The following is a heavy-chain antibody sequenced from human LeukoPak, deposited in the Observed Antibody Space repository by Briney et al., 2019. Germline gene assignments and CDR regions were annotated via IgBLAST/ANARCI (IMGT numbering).Heavy chain of an antibody. CDR3: ARGRYYYGSGSYLTSVHNWFDP. CDR1: GYTFTSYD. Sequence: ASVRVSCKASGYTFTSYDINWVRQATGQGLEWMGWMNPNSGNTGYAQKFQGRVTMTRNTSISTAYMELSSLRSEDTAVYYCARGRYYYGSGSYLTSVHNWFDPWGQGTLVTVSS. J-gene: IGHJ5*02. CDR2: MNPNSGNT. V-gene: IGHV1-8*01. D-gene: IGHD3-10*01.